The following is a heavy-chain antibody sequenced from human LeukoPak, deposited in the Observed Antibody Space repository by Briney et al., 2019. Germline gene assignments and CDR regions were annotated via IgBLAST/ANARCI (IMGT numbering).Heavy chain of an antibody. J-gene: IGHJ5*02. Sequence: LSTSSSYIYYADSVKGRFTISRDNAKNSLFLQMNSLRAEDTAVYYCARGAVVVPAANNWFDPWGQGTLVTVSS. CDR2: LSTSSSYI. V-gene: IGHV3-21*01. D-gene: IGHD2-2*01. CDR3: ARGAVVVPAANNWFDP.